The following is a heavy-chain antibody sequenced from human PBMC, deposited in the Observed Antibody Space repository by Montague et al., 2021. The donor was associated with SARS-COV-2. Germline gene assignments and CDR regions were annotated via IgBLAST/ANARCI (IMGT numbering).Heavy chain of an antibody. Sequence: SETLSLTCTVSGGSIRNYYWTWIRQSPGKGLEWIGFIYYSRSTNSNPSLESRVTISVDTSKNQFSLNLTSVTAADTAVYYCARGEILTANSGYIYLGMDVWGQGTTVTVSS. CDR2: IYYSRST. J-gene: IGHJ6*02. V-gene: IGHV4-59*01. CDR3: ARGEILTANSGYIYLGMDV. D-gene: IGHD5-24*01. CDR1: GGSIRNYY.